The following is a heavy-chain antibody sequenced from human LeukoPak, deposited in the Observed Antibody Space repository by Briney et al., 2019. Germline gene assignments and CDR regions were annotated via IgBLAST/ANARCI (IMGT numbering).Heavy chain of an antibody. J-gene: IGHJ4*02. CDR2: VYYSGST. V-gene: IGHV4-59*01. Sequence: SETLSLTCTVSGGSISTYYWNWIRQPPGKGLEWIGYVYYSGSTNYNPSLKSRVTISVDTSKNQFSLKLSSVTAADTAMYYCARDGSARYYFDYWGQGTLVTVSS. CDR1: GGSISTYY. CDR3: ARDGSARYYFDY.